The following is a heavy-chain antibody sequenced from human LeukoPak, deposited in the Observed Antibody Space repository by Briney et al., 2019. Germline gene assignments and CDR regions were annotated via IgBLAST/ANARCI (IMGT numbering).Heavy chain of an antibody. D-gene: IGHD3-10*01. V-gene: IGHV4-39*07. J-gene: IGHJ3*02. CDR1: GGSISSSSYY. Sequence: SETLSLTCTVSGGSISSSSYYWGWIRQPPGRGLDWIGTNYYAGGTYYNPSLKSRVTISVDTSKNQFSLKLSSVTAADTAVYYCARPSRSISTAGAFDIWGQGTMVTVSS. CDR2: NYYAGGT. CDR3: ARPSRSISTAGAFDI.